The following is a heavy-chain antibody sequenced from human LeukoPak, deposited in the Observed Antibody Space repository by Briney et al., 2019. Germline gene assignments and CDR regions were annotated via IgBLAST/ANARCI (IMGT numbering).Heavy chain of an antibody. V-gene: IGHV1-3*01. CDR1: GYTFNKYT. CDR2: TNVDNGNT. CDR3: ARGSTSDWPFDH. Sequence: GASVKVSCKASGYTFNKYTIHWVRQAPGQRLEWMGWTNVDNGNTRYAQTFQDRITITRDTTASTAYMEWSSLTSKDTAVYFCARGSTSDWPFDHWGQGTLVTVSS. J-gene: IGHJ4*02. D-gene: IGHD3-16*01.